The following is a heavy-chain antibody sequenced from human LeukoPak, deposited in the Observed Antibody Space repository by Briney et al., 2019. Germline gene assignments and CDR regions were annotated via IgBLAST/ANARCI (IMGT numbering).Heavy chain of an antibody. V-gene: IGHV3-33*08. CDR3: ARVVPNYSSSSGWFDP. J-gene: IGHJ5*02. D-gene: IGHD6-6*01. Sequence: GGSLRLSCAASGFTVSSNYMNWVRQAPGKGLEWVAVIWYDGSNKYYADSVKGRFTISRDNSKNTLYLQMNSLRAEDTAVYYCARVVPNYSSSSGWFDPWGQGTLVTVSS. CDR2: IWYDGSNK. CDR1: GFTVSSNY.